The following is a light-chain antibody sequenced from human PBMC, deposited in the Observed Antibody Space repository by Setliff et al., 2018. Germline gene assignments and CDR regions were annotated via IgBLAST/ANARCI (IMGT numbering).Light chain of an antibody. CDR1: SSDVGGYNY. Sequence: QSALTQPASVSGSPGQSITISCTGTSSDVGGYNYVSWYQQHAGKAPKLIISNVSQRPSGVPDRFSGSKSGNTASLTISGLQAEDEADYYCCSYASSNNFLFGGGTKGTVL. V-gene: IGLV2-14*03. CDR3: CSYASSNNFL. CDR2: NVS. J-gene: IGLJ2*01.